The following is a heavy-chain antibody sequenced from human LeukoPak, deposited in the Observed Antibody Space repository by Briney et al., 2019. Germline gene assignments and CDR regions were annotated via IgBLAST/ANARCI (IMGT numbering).Heavy chain of an antibody. CDR2: INPNSGGT. CDR1: GYTFTGYY. CDR3: ARSPPYRGYSSSWYYGMDV. V-gene: IGHV1-2*04. J-gene: IGHJ6*02. Sequence: ASVKVSCKTSGYTFTGYYMHWVRQAPGQGLEWMGWINPNSGGTNYAQKFQGWVTMTRDTSISTAYMELSRLRSDDTAVYYCARSPPYRGYSSSWYYGMDVWGQGTTVTVSS. D-gene: IGHD6-13*01.